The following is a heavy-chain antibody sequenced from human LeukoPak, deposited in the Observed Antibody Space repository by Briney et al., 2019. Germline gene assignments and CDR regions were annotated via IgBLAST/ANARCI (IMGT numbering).Heavy chain of an antibody. CDR3: ARVYYGDYYFDY. CDR2: IIPIFGTA. J-gene: IGHJ4*02. Sequence: ASVKVSCKASGGTFSSYAISWVRQAPGQGLEWMGGIIPIFGTANYAQKFQGRVTITADESTSTAYMELSSLRSEDMAVYYCARVYYGDYYFDYWGQGTLVTVSS. CDR1: GGTFSSYA. V-gene: IGHV1-69*13. D-gene: IGHD4-17*01.